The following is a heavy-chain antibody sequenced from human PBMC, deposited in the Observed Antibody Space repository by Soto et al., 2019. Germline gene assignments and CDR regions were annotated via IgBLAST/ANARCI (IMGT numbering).Heavy chain of an antibody. D-gene: IGHD3-22*01. CDR1: GFTFSTSV. Sequence: QVQLVESGGGVVQPGGSLRLSCAASGFTFSTSVMHWVRQAPGKGLEWMAIISYGGVNKYYADSVKGRFTISRDLSERTLYLQMNSLRPEDTAVYYFAREEFEDGRGHFDYWGQGTLVSVSS. CDR2: ISYGGVNK. J-gene: IGHJ4*02. CDR3: AREEFEDGRGHFDY. V-gene: IGHV3-30-3*01.